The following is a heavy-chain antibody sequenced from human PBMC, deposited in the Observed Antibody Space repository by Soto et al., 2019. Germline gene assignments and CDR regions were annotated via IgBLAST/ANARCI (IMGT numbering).Heavy chain of an antibody. CDR1: GGSFSGYY. CDR2: INHSGST. CDR3: ARVSAPLITLLREIYYFDS. J-gene: IGHJ4*02. D-gene: IGHD3-10*01. V-gene: IGHV4-34*01. Sequence: QVHLQQWGAGLLKPSETLSLTCAVYGGSFSGYYCIWIRQPPGKGLDVIGEINHSGSTNYNPSLKSRVTISLDTSKNQFSLNLNSVTAADTAVYYCARVSAPLITLLREIYYFDSWSQGTLVTVSS.